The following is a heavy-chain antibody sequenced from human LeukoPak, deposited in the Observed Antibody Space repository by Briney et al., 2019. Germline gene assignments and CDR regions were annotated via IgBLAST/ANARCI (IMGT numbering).Heavy chain of an antibody. CDR1: GFTFSSYA. J-gene: IGHJ4*02. V-gene: IGHV3-23*01. D-gene: IGHD3-22*01. Sequence: GGSLRLSCAASGFTFSSYAMSWVRQAPGKGLEWVSAISGSGGSTYYADSVKGRFTISRDNSKNTLYLQMNSLRAEDTAVYYCAKGTTYYYDSSGYYFDYWGQGTLVTVSS. CDR3: AKGTTYYYDSSGYYFDY. CDR2: ISGSGGST.